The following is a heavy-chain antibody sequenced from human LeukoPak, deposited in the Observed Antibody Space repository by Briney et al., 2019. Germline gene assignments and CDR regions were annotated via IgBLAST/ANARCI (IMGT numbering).Heavy chain of an antibody. D-gene: IGHD3-22*01. CDR3: AIDRDYYDGSGQDY. CDR1: GFTFSNAW. V-gene: IGHV3-15*01. Sequence: AGGSLRLSCAASGFTFSNAWMSWVRQAPGKGLEWVGRIKSKTDGGTTDYAAPVKGRFTFSRDDSKNEVYLQVNSLKTEDTAVYYCAIDRDYYDGSGQDYWGQGTLVTVSS. J-gene: IGHJ4*02. CDR2: IKSKTDGGTT.